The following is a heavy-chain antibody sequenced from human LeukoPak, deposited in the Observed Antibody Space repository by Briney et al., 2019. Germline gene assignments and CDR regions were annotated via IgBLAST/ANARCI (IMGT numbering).Heavy chain of an antibody. Sequence: GGSLRLSCAASGFTFSSYGMHWVRQAPGKGLEWVAVIWYDGSNKYYADSVKGRFTISRDNSKNTLYLQMNSLRAEDTAVYYCAKVGAAAGFDYWGQGTLVTVSS. D-gene: IGHD6-13*01. CDR3: AKVGAAAGFDY. CDR2: IWYDGSNK. V-gene: IGHV3-33*06. CDR1: GFTFSSYG. J-gene: IGHJ4*02.